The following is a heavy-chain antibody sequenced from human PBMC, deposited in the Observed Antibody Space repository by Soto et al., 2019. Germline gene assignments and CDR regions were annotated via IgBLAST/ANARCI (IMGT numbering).Heavy chain of an antibody. J-gene: IGHJ4*02. V-gene: IGHV3-23*01. CDR3: AKDILFRGGIVLMVYALAFDY. CDR2: ISGSGGST. Sequence: GGSLRLSCAASGFTFSSYAMSWVRQAPGKGLEWVSAISGSGGSTYYADSVKGRFTISRDNSKNTLYLQMNSLRAEDTAVYYCAKDILFRGGIVLMVYALAFDYWGQGTLVTVSS. D-gene: IGHD2-8*01. CDR1: GFTFSSYA.